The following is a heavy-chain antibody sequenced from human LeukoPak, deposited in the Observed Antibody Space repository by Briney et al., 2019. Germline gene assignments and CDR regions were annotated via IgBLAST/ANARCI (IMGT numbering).Heavy chain of an antibody. CDR3: ASGLPRYCSGGSCLAFDY. J-gene: IGHJ4*02. D-gene: IGHD2-15*01. CDR2: ISYDGSNK. V-gene: IGHV3-30-3*01. Sequence: PGRSLRLSCAAPGFTFSSYAMHWVRQASGKGLEWVAVISYDGSNKYYADSVKGRFTISRDNSKNTLYLQMNSLRAEDTAVYYCASGLPRYCSGGSCLAFDYWGQGTLVTVSS. CDR1: GFTFSSYA.